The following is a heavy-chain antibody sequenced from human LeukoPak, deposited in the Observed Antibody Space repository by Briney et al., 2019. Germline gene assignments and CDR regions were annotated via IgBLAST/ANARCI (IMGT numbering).Heavy chain of an antibody. V-gene: IGHV3-23*01. CDR3: AKDRSNSYYGFDY. CDR1: GFTFSSSA. D-gene: IGHD3-10*01. Sequence: GGSLRLSCAASGFTFSSSAMSWVRQAPGKGLEWVSAISNNGGYTYYADSVKGRFTISRDNSKNTLYLQMNSLRVEDTAVYYCAKDRSNSYYGFDYWGQGTLVTVSS. J-gene: IGHJ4*02. CDR2: ISNNGGYT.